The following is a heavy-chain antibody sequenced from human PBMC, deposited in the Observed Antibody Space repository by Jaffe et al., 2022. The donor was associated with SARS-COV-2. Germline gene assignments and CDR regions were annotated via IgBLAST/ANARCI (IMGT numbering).Heavy chain of an antibody. J-gene: IGHJ6*02. V-gene: IGHV3-33*01. CDR3: ARDRSLGGEALGYYGMDV. CDR2: IWYDGSNK. CDR1: GFTFSSYG. D-gene: IGHD3-10*01. Sequence: QVQLVESGGGVVQPGRSLRLSCAASGFTFSSYGMHWVRQAPGKGLEWVAVIWYDGSNKYYADSVKGRFTISRDNSKNTLYLQMNSLRAEDTAVYYCARDRSLGGEALGYYGMDVWGQGTTVTVSS.